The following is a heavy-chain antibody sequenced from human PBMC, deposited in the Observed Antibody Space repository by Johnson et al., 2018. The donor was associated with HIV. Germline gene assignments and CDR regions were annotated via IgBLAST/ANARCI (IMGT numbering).Heavy chain of an antibody. CDR3: AREGLIVGATLGAFDI. D-gene: IGHD1-26*01. J-gene: IGHJ3*02. CDR1: GFTFSSYA. Sequence: VQLVESGGGVVPTGRSLRLSCPPSGFTFSSYAMHRVRQDPGKGLVRAAIISYDGTNQFYSDSVKGRFTNSSDNSKNTLYLQMNSLRAEDTALYYCAREGLIVGATLGAFDIWGQGTMVTVSS. V-gene: IGHV3-30-3*01. CDR2: ISYDGTNQ.